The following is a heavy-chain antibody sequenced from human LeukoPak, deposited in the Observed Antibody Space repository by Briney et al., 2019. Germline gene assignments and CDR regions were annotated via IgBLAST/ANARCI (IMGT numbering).Heavy chain of an antibody. Sequence: PGGSLRLSCAASGFTFSSYSMNWVRQAPGKGLEWVSYISSSSSYIYYADSVKGRFTISRDNAKNSLYLQMNSLRAEDTAVYYCARDYCGGDCYPFDYWGQGTLVTVSS. V-gene: IGHV3-21*05. CDR1: GFTFSSYS. CDR2: ISSSSSYI. J-gene: IGHJ4*02. CDR3: ARDYCGGDCYPFDY. D-gene: IGHD2-21*02.